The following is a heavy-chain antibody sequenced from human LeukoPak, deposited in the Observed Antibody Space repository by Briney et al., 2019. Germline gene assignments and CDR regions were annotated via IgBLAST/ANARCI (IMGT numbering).Heavy chain of an antibody. CDR3: ASQPYSGYGGNNWFDP. D-gene: IGHD5-12*01. CDR1: GGSISSYY. Sequence: SETLSLTCTVSGGSISSYYWSWIRQPAGKGLEWIGRIYTSGSTNYNPSLKSRSTMSLDTSKNQFSLKLSSVTAADTAVYYCASQPYSGYGGNNWFDPWGQGTLVTVSS. J-gene: IGHJ5*02. CDR2: IYTSGST. V-gene: IGHV4-4*07.